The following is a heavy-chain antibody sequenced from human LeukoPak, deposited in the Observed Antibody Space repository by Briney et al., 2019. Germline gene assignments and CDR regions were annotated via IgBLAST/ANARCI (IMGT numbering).Heavy chain of an antibody. Sequence: SVKVSCKASGGTFSSYAISWVRQAPGQGLEWMGGIIPIFGTANYAQKFQGRVTITADESTSTAYMELRSLRSDDTAVYYCARDTPRLLLWFGETHIDYWGQGTLVTVSS. D-gene: IGHD3-10*01. J-gene: IGHJ4*02. CDR2: IIPIFGTA. CDR3: ARDTPRLLLWFGETHIDY. V-gene: IGHV1-69*13. CDR1: GGTFSSYA.